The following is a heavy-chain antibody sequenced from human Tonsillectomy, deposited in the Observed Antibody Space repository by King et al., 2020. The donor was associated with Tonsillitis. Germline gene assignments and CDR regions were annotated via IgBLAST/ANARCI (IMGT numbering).Heavy chain of an antibody. CDR3: ATLPREGAVLFDY. J-gene: IGHJ4*02. V-gene: IGHV1-24*01. CDR1: GNTLIKLS. CDR2: FDPEDGET. D-gene: IGHD1-26*01. Sequence: VQLVQSGAEVKKPGASAKVSCKVSGNTLIKLSMHWVRQAPGKGLEWMGGFDPEDGETIYTQKFQGRVTMTEDTSRDIFYMELSSLRSEDTAVYYCATLPREGAVLFDYWGQGTLITVSS.